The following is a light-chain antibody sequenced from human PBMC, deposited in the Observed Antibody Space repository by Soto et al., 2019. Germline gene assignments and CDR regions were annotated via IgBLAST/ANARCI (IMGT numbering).Light chain of an antibody. Sequence: IVLTHSPGTLSLSPGEIAALSFRASQSVASRNLAWYQQKSGQAPRLLIYGASSRAIHTPDRFSGSGSGTDFTLTISGLEPEDFAVYYCQHFGNSLWTFGQGTKVDIK. CDR1: QSVASRN. V-gene: IGKV3-20*01. CDR2: GAS. CDR3: QHFGNSLWT. J-gene: IGKJ1*01.